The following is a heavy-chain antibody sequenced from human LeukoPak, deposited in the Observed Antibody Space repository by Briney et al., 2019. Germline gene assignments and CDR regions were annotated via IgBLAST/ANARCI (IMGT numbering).Heavy chain of an antibody. CDR1: GFTVSSNY. Sequence: PGGSLRLSCAASGFTVSSNYMSWVRQAPGKGLEWVSVIYSGGSTYYADSVKGRFTISRDNAKNSLYLQMNRLRAEDTAVFYCARAVSRQPDTFDYWGQGTLVIVSS. CDR3: ARAVSRQPDTFDY. J-gene: IGHJ4*02. D-gene: IGHD6-13*01. V-gene: IGHV3-66*01. CDR2: IYSGGST.